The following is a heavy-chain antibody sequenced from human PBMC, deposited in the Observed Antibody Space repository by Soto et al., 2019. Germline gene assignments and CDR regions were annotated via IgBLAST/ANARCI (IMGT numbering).Heavy chain of an antibody. D-gene: IGHD6-19*01. CDR1: GLTFTNYA. J-gene: IGHJ6*02. CDR2: INSDGSTI. V-gene: IGHV3-11*01. Sequence: PGGSLRLSCAGSGLTFTNYAMSWVRQAPGKGLVWVSWINSDGSTIYYADSVKGRFTISRDNAKNSLYLQMNSLRAEDTAVYYCARDRSSGWTRSYYGMDVWGQGTTVTVSS. CDR3: ARDRSSGWTRSYYGMDV.